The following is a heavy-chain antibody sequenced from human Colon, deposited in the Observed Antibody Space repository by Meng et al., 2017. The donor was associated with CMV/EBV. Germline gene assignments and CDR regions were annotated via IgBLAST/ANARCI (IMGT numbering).Heavy chain of an antibody. Sequence: GESLKISCAASGFTFTDYSINWVRQAPGKGLEWVLSISSRSTYISYADSVKGRFTVSRDDAKNSLYLQMDSLRAEDTAVYYCARAPGNYLSPYYFDFWGQGTLVTVSS. V-gene: IGHV3-21*01. CDR1: GFTFTDYS. J-gene: IGHJ4*02. CDR2: ISSRSTYI. D-gene: IGHD1-14*01. CDR3: ARAPGNYLSPYYFDF.